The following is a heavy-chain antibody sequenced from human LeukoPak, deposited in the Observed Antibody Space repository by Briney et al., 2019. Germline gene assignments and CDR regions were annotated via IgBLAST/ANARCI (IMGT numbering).Heavy chain of an antibody. D-gene: IGHD6-19*01. Sequence: GGSLRLTCAASGFTFSSHWMNWVRQAPGKGLEWVAVISYDGSNKYYADPVKGRFTISRDNSKNTLYLQMNSLRAEDTAVYYCARDSSGWSHFDYWGQGTLVTVSS. J-gene: IGHJ4*02. CDR2: ISYDGSNK. V-gene: IGHV3-30*03. CDR1: GFTFSSHW. CDR3: ARDSSGWSHFDY.